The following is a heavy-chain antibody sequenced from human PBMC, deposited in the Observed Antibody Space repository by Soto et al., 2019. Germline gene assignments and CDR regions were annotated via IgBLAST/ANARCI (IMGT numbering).Heavy chain of an antibody. Sequence: PGGSLRLSCVASGFTFSSFCMCWIRQTPGKGLEWVTNMNQDGSEIAYADSVRGRFTVSRDNAKNSVYLQMNSLTVEDTAVYFCARDFSYQRFDHWGQGALVTVSS. CDR1: GFTFSSFC. CDR2: MNQDGSEI. D-gene: IGHD3-16*02. J-gene: IGHJ4*02. CDR3: ARDFSYQRFDH. V-gene: IGHV3-7*01.